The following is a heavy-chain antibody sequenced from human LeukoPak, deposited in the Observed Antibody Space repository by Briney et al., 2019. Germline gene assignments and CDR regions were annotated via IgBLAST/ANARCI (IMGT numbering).Heavy chain of an antibody. CDR3: AREAIAGLDY. J-gene: IGHJ4*02. CDR1: GGSISSYY. D-gene: IGHD2-21*01. V-gene: IGHV4-59*12. CDR2: IYYSGST. Sequence: SETLSLTCTVSGGSISSYYWSWIRQPPGKGLEWIGYIYYSGSTNYNPSLKSRVTISVDTSKNQFSLKLNSVTAADTAVYYRAREAIAGLDYWGQGTLVTVSS.